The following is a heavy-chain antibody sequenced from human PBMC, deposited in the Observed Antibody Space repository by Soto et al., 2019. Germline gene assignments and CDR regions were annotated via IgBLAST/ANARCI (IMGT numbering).Heavy chain of an antibody. CDR3: ARVDYYDSSGYDGY. D-gene: IGHD3-22*01. J-gene: IGHJ4*02. CDR2: ISGYNGNT. V-gene: IGHV1-18*04. CDR1: GYTFTIYG. Sequence: QVQLVQSGAEVKKPGASVKVSCKASGYTFTIYGISWVRQAPGQGLEWMGWISGYNGNTDYAQNLQDRVTLTTDASTSSVYMELRSLRYDDTSVYYCARVDYYDSSGYDGYWGQGTRITVSS.